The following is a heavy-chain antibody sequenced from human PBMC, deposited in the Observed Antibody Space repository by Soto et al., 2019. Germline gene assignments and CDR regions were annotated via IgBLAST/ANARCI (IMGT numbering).Heavy chain of an antibody. D-gene: IGHD5-12*01. J-gene: IGHJ5*02. CDR1: GYTLTELS. CDR3: ATVKEYSGYDPRSMWFDP. V-gene: IGHV1-24*01. Sequence: GASVKVSCKVSGYTLTELSMHWVRQAPGKGLEWMGGFDPEDGETIYAQKFQGRVTMTEDTSTDTAYMELSSLRSEDTAVYYCATVKEYSGYDPRSMWFDPWGQGTLVTVSS. CDR2: FDPEDGET.